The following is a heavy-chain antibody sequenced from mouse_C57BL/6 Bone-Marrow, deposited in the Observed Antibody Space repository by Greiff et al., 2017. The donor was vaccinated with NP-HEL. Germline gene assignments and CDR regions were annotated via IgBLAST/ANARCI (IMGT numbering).Heavy chain of an antibody. Sequence: VQLQQSGAELVKPGASVKISCKASGYAFSSYWMNWVKQRPGKGLEWIGQIYPGDGDTNYNGKFKGKATLTADKSSSTADMQLSSLTSEDSAVYFCARLVTTVVATHYFDYWGQGTTLTVSS. D-gene: IGHD1-1*01. CDR2: IYPGDGDT. J-gene: IGHJ2*01. CDR1: GYAFSSYW. CDR3: ARLVTTVVATHYFDY. V-gene: IGHV1-80*01.